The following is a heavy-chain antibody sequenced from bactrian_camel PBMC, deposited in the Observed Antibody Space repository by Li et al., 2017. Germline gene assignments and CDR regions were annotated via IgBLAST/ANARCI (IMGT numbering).Heavy chain of an antibody. CDR2: INSDGST. J-gene: IGHJ6*01. CDR1: GYSGNSYC. V-gene: IGHV3S67*01. D-gene: IGHD5*01. CDR3: AADPANYGNCLWRGRTYGRSSED. Sequence: DVQLVESGGDSVQAGGSLRLSCVASGYSGNSYCMGWFRQAPGKERQRVATINSDGSTDYADSVKGRFTISKDSATNTFYLQMNSLKPEDTDTYYCAADPANYGNCLWRGRTYGRSSEDLGPGDPGHRL.